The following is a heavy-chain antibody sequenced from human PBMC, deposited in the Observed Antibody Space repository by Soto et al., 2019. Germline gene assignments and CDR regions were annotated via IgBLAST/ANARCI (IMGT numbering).Heavy chain of an antibody. CDR1: GFSLSTSGLG. Sequence: GPTLVNPTQTLTLTCTFSGFSLSTSGLGVAWIRQPPGKPLEWLALIYWNGIERYSPSLKSRLTITKDTSKNEVVLTMTNMDPLDTATFYCAHTRVPDTLDYWGQGTLVTVSS. D-gene: IGHD2-2*01. CDR2: IYWNGIE. J-gene: IGHJ4*01. V-gene: IGHV2-5*01. CDR3: AHTRVPDTLDY.